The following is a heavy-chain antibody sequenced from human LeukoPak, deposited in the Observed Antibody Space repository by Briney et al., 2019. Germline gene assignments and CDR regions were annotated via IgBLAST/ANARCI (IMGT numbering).Heavy chain of an antibody. J-gene: IGHJ5*01. CDR1: GFSFSSYA. CDR2: ISGSGGST. V-gene: IGHV3-23*01. CDR3: AEQGRYYYVSSGYIDS. D-gene: IGHD3-22*01. Sequence: PGGSLRLSCAASGFSFSSYAMSWVRQAPGKGLEWVSAISGSGGSTYYADSVKGRFTISRDNSKNTLYLQMNSPRAEDTALYYCAEQGRYYYVSSGYIDSLGPRKLFTVSS.